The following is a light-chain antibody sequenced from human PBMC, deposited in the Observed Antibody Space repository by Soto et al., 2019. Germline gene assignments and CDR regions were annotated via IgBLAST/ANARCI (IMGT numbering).Light chain of an antibody. CDR2: GAS. CDR1: QSVINN. J-gene: IGKJ4*01. CDR3: QDCNILPLP. V-gene: IGKV3-15*01. Sequence: EIVMTQSPATLSVSPGERATLSCRASQSVINNLAWYQDKPGQAPRLLLFGASTKATGIPVRFSGSGSVTEFALTIICLQSEDSAVYHFQDCNILPLPFGGGTKVQIK.